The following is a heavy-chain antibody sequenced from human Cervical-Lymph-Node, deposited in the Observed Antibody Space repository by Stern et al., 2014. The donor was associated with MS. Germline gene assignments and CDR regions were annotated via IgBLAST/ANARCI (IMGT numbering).Heavy chain of an antibody. J-gene: IGHJ4*02. CDR2: INHSGST. Sequence: QVQLQQWGAGLLKPSETLSLTCAVYGGSFSGYYWSWIRQPPGKGLEWIGEINHSGSTNYNPSLKSRVTISVDTSKNQFSLKLSSVTAADTAVYYCARGTVAARLPFDYWGQGTLVTVSS. CDR1: GGSFSGYY. CDR3: ARGTVAARLPFDY. V-gene: IGHV4-34*01. D-gene: IGHD6-6*01.